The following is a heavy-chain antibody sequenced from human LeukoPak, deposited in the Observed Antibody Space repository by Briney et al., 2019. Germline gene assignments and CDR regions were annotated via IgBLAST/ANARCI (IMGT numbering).Heavy chain of an antibody. V-gene: IGHV4-34*01. CDR1: GGSFSGYY. Sequence: SETLSLTCAVYGGSFSGYYWSWIRQPPGKGLEWIGEINHSGSTNYNPSLKSRVTISVDTSKNQFSLKLSSVTAAATAVYYCARARNGSGSYSAAAYYFDYWGQGTLVTVSS. D-gene: IGHD3-10*01. CDR2: INHSGST. J-gene: IGHJ4*02. CDR3: ARARNGSGSYSAAAYYFDY.